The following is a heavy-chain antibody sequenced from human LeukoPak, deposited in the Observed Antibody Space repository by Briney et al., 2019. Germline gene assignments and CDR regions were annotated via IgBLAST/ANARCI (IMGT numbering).Heavy chain of an antibody. J-gene: IGHJ4*02. D-gene: IGHD3-22*01. CDR3: ARDPMIVVVTYFDY. CDR2: ISRSGSTI. CDR1: GFTFSDYY. Sequence: GRSLRLSCAASGFTFSDYYMSWIRQAPGKGLEWVSYISRSGSTIYYADSVKGRFTISRDNSKNTLYLQMNSLRAEDTAVYYCARDPMIVVVTYFDYWGQGTLVTVSS. V-gene: IGHV3-11*04.